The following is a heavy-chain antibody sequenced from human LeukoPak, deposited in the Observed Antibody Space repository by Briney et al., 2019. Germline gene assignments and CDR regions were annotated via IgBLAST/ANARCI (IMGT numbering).Heavy chain of an antibody. V-gene: IGHV3-23*01. D-gene: IGHD6-13*01. CDR3: AKRVHSASWYAAFDY. Sequence: GGSLRLSCAASGFSISNYVMTWVRQAPGKGLEWVSGISSNSGTTYYADSVKGRFTISRDNSKNTLYLQMNSLRAEDTAVYYCAKRVHSASWYAAFDYWGQGTLVTVSS. CDR2: ISSNSGTT. CDR1: GFSISNYV. J-gene: IGHJ4*02.